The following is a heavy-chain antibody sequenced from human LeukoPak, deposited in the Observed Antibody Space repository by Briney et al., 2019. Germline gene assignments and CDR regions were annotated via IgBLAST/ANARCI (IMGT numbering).Heavy chain of an antibody. J-gene: IGHJ4*02. CDR3: ARTSSGPHF. CDR1: GFAFGSYW. CDR2: INQDGSEK. D-gene: IGHD3-22*01. Sequence: PGGSLRLSCVASGFAFGSYWMTWVRQAPGKGLEWVANINQDGSEKYYVDSVKGRFTISRDNAKNTLYLQMNSLRAEDTAVYYCARTSSGPHFWGQGTLVTVPS. V-gene: IGHV3-7*04.